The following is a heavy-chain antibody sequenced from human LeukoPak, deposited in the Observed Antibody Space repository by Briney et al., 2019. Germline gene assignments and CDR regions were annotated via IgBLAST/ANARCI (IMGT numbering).Heavy chain of an antibody. CDR1: GGSISNYY. V-gene: IGHV4-59*08. J-gene: IGHJ4*02. D-gene: IGHD2-8*01. CDR3: ARRSTNGPPYYLEY. Sequence: SETLSLTCTVSGGSISNYYWTWIRQPPGKGLEWIGYVYYSGSTNYNPSLKSRVSISVDTSNNQFSLKLNSVTAADTAVYYCARRSTNGPPYYLEYWGQGTPVTVSS. CDR2: VYYSGST.